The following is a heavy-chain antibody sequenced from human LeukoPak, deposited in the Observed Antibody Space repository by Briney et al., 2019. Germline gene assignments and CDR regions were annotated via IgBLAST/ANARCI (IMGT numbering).Heavy chain of an antibody. CDR1: GFTITNHW. Sequence: GGSLRLSCAVSGFTITNHWMSWVRQAPGKGLEWVANIKQDGSEKYYVDSVKGRFTISRDNAKNTLYLQMNSLRAEDTAVYYCARSMVAIPIPGGYWGQGTLVTVSS. CDR3: ARSMVAIPIPGGY. CDR2: IKQDGSEK. D-gene: IGHD2-2*02. V-gene: IGHV3-7*01. J-gene: IGHJ4*02.